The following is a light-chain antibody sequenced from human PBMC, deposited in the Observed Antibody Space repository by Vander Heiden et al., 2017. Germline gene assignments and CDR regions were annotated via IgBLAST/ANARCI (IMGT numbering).Light chain of an antibody. CDR2: GNS. J-gene: IGLJ3*02. Sequence: QSVLTQPPSVSGAPGQRVTLSCTGSSSNIGAGYDVHWYQQLPGTAPKLLSYGNSTRPSGVPDRFSGSKSGTSASLAITGLQAEDEADYYCQSYDSSLSGWVFGGGTKLTVL. CDR3: QSYDSSLSGWV. CDR1: SSNIGAGYD. V-gene: IGLV1-40*01.